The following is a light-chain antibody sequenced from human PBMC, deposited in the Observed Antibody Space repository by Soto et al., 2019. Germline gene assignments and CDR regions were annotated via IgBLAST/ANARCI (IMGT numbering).Light chain of an antibody. CDR1: QTVSSN. CDR2: GAS. J-gene: IGKJ1*01. V-gene: IGKV3-15*01. CDR3: QQYNNWPLT. Sequence: EIVMTQSPATLSVSPGERATLSCRASQTVSSNLAWYQQKPGQAPRLLIYGASTRATGLPARFSGSGSGTEFTLTISSLQSEEFAVYYCQQYNNWPLTFGQGTKVEIK.